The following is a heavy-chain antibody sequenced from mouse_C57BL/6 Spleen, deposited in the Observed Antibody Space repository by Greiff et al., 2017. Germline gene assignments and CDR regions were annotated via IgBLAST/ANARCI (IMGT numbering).Heavy chain of an antibody. CDR1: GFSLTSYG. CDR2: IWSGGST. Sequence: QVQLKQSGPGLVQPSQSLSITCTVSGFSLTSYGVHWVRQSPGKGLEWLGVIWSGGSTDSNAAFISRLSISKDNSKSQVFFKMNSLQADDTAIYYCASSYEAWFAYWGQGTLVTVSA. V-gene: IGHV2-2*01. J-gene: IGHJ3*01. CDR3: ASSYEAWFAY. D-gene: IGHD2-3*01.